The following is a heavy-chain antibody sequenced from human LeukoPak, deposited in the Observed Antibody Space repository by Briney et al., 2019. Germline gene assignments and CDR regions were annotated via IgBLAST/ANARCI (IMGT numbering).Heavy chain of an antibody. Sequence: SVKASCKASGGTFSSYAISWVRQAPGQGLEWMGRIIPILGIANYAQKFQGRVTITADKSTSTAYMELSSLRSEDTAVYYCARGTYPTPNYDFWSGYSYYFDYWGQGTLVTVSS. D-gene: IGHD3-3*01. J-gene: IGHJ4*02. V-gene: IGHV1-69*04. CDR1: GGTFSSYA. CDR3: ARGTYPTPNYDFWSGYSYYFDY. CDR2: IIPILGIA.